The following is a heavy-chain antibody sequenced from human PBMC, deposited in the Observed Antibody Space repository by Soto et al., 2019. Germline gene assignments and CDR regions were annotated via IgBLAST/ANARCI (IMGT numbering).Heavy chain of an antibody. Sequence: QVQLQESGPGLVKPSETLSLTCTVSGGSISSYYWSWIRQPPGKGLEWIGYIYYSGSTNYNPSLKSRVTISVDTSKNQFSLKLSSVTAADTAVYYWARVDMDDYFDYWGQGTLVTVSS. CDR3: ARVDMDDYFDY. CDR2: IYYSGST. D-gene: IGHD2-2*03. V-gene: IGHV4-59*01. CDR1: GGSISSYY. J-gene: IGHJ4*02.